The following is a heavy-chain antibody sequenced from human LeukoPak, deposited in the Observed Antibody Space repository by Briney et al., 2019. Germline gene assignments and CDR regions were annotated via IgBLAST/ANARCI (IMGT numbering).Heavy chain of an antibody. CDR2: MNPNTGHT. J-gene: IGHJ6*02. CDR3: GRVQSGSLPRYGMDV. V-gene: IGHV1-8*01. D-gene: IGHD3-10*01. CDR1: GYTLTTSD. Sequence: ASVKVSCKASGYTLTTSDINWVRQATGQGLEWMGWMNPNTGHTGFTRKFQGRVTMTRSISLNTAYMELSSLRSEDTAVYFCGRVQSGSLPRYGMDVWGQGTTVTVSS.